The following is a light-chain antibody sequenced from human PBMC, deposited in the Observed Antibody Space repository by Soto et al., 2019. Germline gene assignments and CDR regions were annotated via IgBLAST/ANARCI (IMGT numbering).Light chain of an antibody. Sequence: QSALTQPASVSGSPGQSITISCTGTSSDVGAYDFVSWYQHYPGKAPKLIIFEVVNRPSGVSNRFSGSKSGNTASLTISGLQAEDEADYYCSSYTISSTPLFCGTGTKLTVL. CDR2: EVV. CDR3: SSYTISSTPLF. V-gene: IGLV2-14*01. J-gene: IGLJ1*01. CDR1: SSDVGAYDF.